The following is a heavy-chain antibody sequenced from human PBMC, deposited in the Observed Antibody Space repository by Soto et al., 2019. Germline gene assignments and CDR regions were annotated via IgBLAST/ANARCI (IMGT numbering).Heavy chain of an antibody. CDR3: ARVQSIEYSSSAGDNYFDY. D-gene: IGHD6-6*01. CDR2: ISSSSSTI. Sequence: PGGSLRLSCAASGFTFSSFSMNWVRQAPGKGLEWVSYISSSSSTIYYADSVKGRFTISRDNAKNSLYLQMNSLRDEDTAVYYCARVQSIEYSSSAGDNYFDYWGQGTLVTVSS. CDR1: GFTFSSFS. V-gene: IGHV3-48*02. J-gene: IGHJ4*02.